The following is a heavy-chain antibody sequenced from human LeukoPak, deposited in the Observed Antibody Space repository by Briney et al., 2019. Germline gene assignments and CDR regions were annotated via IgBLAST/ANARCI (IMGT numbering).Heavy chain of an antibody. CDR3: ARGSCSSTSCFMDV. D-gene: IGHD2-2*01. V-gene: IGHV1-3*01. Sequence: ASVKVSCKAFEYTFSSYSIHWVRQAPGQRLEWMGWINAGKGNTKYSQNLQGRVTVTGDTSASTAYMELSSLTFEDTAVYYCARGSCSSTSCFMDVWGQGTTVTVSS. CDR2: INAGKGNT. J-gene: IGHJ6*02. CDR1: EYTFSSYS.